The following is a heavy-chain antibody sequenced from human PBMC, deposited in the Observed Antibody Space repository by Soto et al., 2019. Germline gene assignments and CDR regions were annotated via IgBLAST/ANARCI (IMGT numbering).Heavy chain of an antibody. J-gene: IGHJ4*02. V-gene: IGHV1-69*12. Sequence: QVQLVQSGAEVKKPGSSVKVSCKASGGTCSSYAISWVRQAPGQGLEWMGGIIPIFGTANYAQKFQGRVTITADESTSTAYMELSSLRSEDTAVYYCARLWFGEDDDGGFDYWGQGTLVTVSS. D-gene: IGHD3-10*01. CDR1: GGTCSSYA. CDR3: ARLWFGEDDDGGFDY. CDR2: IIPIFGTA.